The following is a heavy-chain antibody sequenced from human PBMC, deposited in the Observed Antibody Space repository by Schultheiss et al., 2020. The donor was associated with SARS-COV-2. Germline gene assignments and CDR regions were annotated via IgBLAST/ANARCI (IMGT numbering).Heavy chain of an antibody. CDR2: ISAYNDNT. CDR1: GYSFTSYG. CDR3: ARRGVTGHWLDP. Sequence: GESLKISCKGSGYSFTSYGISWVRQAPGQGLEWMGWISAYNDNTHYAQKFQGRVTMTRNTSISTAYMELSSLRSEDTAVYYCARRGVTGHWLDPWGQGTLVTVSS. D-gene: IGHD4-11*01. V-gene: IGHV1-18*01. J-gene: IGHJ5*02.